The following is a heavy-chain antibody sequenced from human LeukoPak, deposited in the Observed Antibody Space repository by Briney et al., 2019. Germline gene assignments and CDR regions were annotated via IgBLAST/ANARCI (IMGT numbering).Heavy chain of an antibody. Sequence: PGGSLRLSCAASGFTFSNYGMHWVRQAPGKGLEWVAFIRFDGSNKYYADSVKGRFTISRDNSKNTLYLQMNSLRAEDTAVYYCARGRYDFWSGYYTFDYWGQGTLVTVSS. V-gene: IGHV3-30*02. CDR2: IRFDGSNK. CDR1: GFTFSNYG. D-gene: IGHD3-3*01. CDR3: ARGRYDFWSGYYTFDY. J-gene: IGHJ4*02.